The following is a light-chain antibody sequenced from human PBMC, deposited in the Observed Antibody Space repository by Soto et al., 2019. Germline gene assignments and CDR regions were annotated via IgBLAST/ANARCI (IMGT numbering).Light chain of an antibody. CDR2: DVN. Sequence: QSALTQPDSVSGSPGQSITLSCTGTSSDIGGYDYVSWYQRHPGKAPKLIIYDVNNRPSGVSNRFSGSKSGNTASLTISGLQAEDEADDYGTSYASGSSHVVVGGGNKLTVL. CDR3: TSYASGSSHVV. CDR1: SSDIGGYDY. J-gene: IGLJ2*01. V-gene: IGLV2-14*01.